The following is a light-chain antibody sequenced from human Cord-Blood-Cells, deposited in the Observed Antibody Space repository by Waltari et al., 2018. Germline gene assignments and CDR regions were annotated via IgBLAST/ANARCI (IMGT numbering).Light chain of an antibody. CDR1: QDISNY. CDR2: DAS. V-gene: IGKV1-33*01. J-gene: IGKJ3*01. Sequence: DIQMTQSPCSLSASVGDRVTITCQASQDISNYLNWYQQKPGKAPKLLIYDASNLETGVPSRFSGSGSGTDFTFTISSLQPEDIATYYCQQYDNLPITFGPGTKVDIK. CDR3: QQYDNLPIT.